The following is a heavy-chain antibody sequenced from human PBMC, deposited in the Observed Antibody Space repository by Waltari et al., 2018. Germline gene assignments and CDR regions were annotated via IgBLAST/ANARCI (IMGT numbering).Heavy chain of an antibody. CDR3: ARQRFFDS. V-gene: IGHV4-59*13. J-gene: IGHJ4*02. Sequence: QVQLQESGPGLVKPSETLSLTCTVSGGSISGYHWSWIRQPPGKGLEWIGYIYNSGSTNYNPSLKSRVTISVDMSKSQFSLKLSSVTAADTAVYYCARQRFFDSWGQGTLVTVSS. D-gene: IGHD3-3*01. CDR1: GGSISGYH. CDR2: IYNSGST.